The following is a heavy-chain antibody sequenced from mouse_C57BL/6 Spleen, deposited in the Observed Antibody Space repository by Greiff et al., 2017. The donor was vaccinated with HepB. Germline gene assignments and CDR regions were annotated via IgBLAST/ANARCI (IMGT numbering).Heavy chain of an antibody. V-gene: IGHV5-16*01. CDR2: INYDGSST. Sequence: EVKLVESEGGLVQPGSSMKLSCTASGFTLSDYYMAWVRQVPEKGLEWVANINYDGSSTYYLDSLKSRFIISRDNAKNILYLQMSSLKSEDTATYYCARDRQGYYGNSHYFDYWGQGTTLTVSS. J-gene: IGHJ2*01. CDR3: ARDRQGYYGNSHYFDY. CDR1: GFTLSDYY. D-gene: IGHD2-1*01.